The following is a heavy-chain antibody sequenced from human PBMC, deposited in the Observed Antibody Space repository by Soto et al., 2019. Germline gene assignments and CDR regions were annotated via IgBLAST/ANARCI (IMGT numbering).Heavy chain of an antibody. V-gene: IGHV3-30-3*01. CDR1: GFTFSNYI. CDR3: ARDDEGGSYCDLGY. CDR2: ILHDGNNK. D-gene: IGHD3-10*01. Sequence: QVQLVESGGGVVQPGRSLRLSCAASGFTFSNYIMHWARQAPGKGLEWVAIILHDGNNKYYADSVKGRFTISRDNSKNTLYLQMNSLRTEDTAIYYCARDDEGGSYCDLGYWGQGTLVTASS. J-gene: IGHJ4*02.